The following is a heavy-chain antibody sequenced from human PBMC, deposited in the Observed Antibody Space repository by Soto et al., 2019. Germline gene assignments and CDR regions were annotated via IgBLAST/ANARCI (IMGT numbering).Heavy chain of an antibody. J-gene: IGHJ5*02. CDR1: GFTFSSYA. D-gene: IGHD5-18*01. Sequence: GGSLRLSCAASGFTFSSYAMSWVRQAPGKGLEWVSAISGSGGSTYYADSVKGRFTISRDNSKNSLYLQMNSLRAEDIALNYGATALHLDTAMDYNRFDHWGQGTLVTVSS. V-gene: IGHV3-23*01. CDR3: ATALHLDTAMDYNRFDH. CDR2: ISGSGGST.